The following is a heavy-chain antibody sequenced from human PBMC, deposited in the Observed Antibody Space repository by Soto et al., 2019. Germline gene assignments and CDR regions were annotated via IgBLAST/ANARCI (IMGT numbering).Heavy chain of an antibody. CDR2: IYYSGST. V-gene: IGHV4-39*01. Sequence: SETLSLTCTVSGGSISSSSYYWGWIRQPPGKGLEWIGSIYYSGSTYYNPSLKSRVTISVDTSRNQFSLKLSSVTAADTAVYYCARPPEWGQGTLVTVSS. CDR3: ARPPE. CDR1: GGSISSSSYY. J-gene: IGHJ4*02.